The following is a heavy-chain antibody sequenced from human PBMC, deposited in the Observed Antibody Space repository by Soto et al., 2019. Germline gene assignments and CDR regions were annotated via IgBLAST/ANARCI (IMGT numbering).Heavy chain of an antibody. D-gene: IGHD1-1*01. CDR3: TRGPRSTSTGTGAF. Sequence: VGSLRLSCAASGFTFSMYWMHWVRQVPGKGPEWVSRINDDGISTNYADSVKGRFTISRDNAKNTLYLQMNALRVEDTAVYYCTRGPRSTSTGTGAFWGQGTLVTV. V-gene: IGHV3-74*01. CDR2: INDDGIST. J-gene: IGHJ4*02. CDR1: GFTFSMYW.